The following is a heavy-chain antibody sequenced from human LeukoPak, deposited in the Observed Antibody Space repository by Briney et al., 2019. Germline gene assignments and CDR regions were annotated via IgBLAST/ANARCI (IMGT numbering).Heavy chain of an antibody. CDR2: INPDNGVT. CDR1: GYTFTNFY. V-gene: IGHV1-2*02. D-gene: IGHD6-13*01. J-gene: IGHJ4*02. Sequence: ASVKVSCKASGYTFTNFYIHWMRQAPGQGLEWMGWINPDNGVTDYAQKFQGRVTMTRDTSISAVYVELSRLRSDDTAVYYCAKQVVAAGYWGQGTLVTVSS. CDR3: AKQVVAAGY.